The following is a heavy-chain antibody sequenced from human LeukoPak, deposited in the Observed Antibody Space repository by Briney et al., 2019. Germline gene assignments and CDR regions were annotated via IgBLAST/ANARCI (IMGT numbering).Heavy chain of an antibody. D-gene: IGHD2/OR15-2a*01. J-gene: IGHJ4*02. CDR1: GNYW. CDR3: VSFYETY. V-gene: IGHV3-74*01. CDR2: INSDGSWT. Sequence: GGSLRLSCAASGNYWMHWVRQATGKGLVWVSHINSDGSWTSYADSVKGRFTISKDNAKNTVYLQMNSLRAEDTAVYYCVSFYETYWGRGTLVTVSS.